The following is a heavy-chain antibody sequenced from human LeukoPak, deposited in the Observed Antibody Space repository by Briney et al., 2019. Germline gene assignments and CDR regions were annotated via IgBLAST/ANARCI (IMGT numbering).Heavy chain of an antibody. CDR1: GFTVSSNY. V-gene: IGHV3-53*01. CDR2: IYSDGRT. J-gene: IGHJ4*02. Sequence: GGSLRLSCEAHGFTVSSNYMSWVRQAPGKGLEWVSVIYSDGRTFYAGSVKGRFTMSRDTSKNTLHLQMNSLRAEDTAVYYCARIRYYYHRGPDSDLYYFDYWGQGTLVTVSP. CDR3: ARIRYYYHRGPDSDLYYFDY. D-gene: IGHD3-22*01.